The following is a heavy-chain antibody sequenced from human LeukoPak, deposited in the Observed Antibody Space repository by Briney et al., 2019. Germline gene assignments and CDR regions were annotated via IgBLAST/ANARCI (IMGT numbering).Heavy chain of an antibody. Sequence: SETLSLTCTASGDSISGSNYYWGWIRQPPGKGLEWIGSVYYSGNTYYNPSLKSRVAISVDTSKNQFSLNLTSVTAADTAVYYCASPLNYYYYMHVWGKGAPVSVSS. CDR1: GDSISGSNYY. V-gene: IGHV4-39*01. CDR2: VYYSGNT. CDR3: ASPLNYYYYMHV. J-gene: IGHJ6*03.